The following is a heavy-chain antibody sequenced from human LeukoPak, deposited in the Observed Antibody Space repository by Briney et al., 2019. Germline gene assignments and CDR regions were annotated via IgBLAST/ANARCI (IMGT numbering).Heavy chain of an antibody. J-gene: IGHJ4*02. CDR1: AFTFSRDS. V-gene: IGHV3-48*02. CDR3: AVTRGL. D-gene: IGHD4-17*01. Sequence: PGGSLRLSCAASAFTFSRDSMNWVRQAPGKGLECISYISESGSAIYYADSVKGRFTISRDNAKNSLSLEMNSLRDEDTAVYYCAVTRGLWGQGTLVTVSS. CDR2: ISESGSAI.